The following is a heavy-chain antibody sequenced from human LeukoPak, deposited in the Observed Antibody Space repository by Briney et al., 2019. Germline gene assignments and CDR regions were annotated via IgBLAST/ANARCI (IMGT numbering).Heavy chain of an antibody. CDR1: GGSISSGDYY. CDR2: IYYSGST. CDR3: ARSGYSYGYGRYHFDP. D-gene: IGHD5-18*01. J-gene: IGHJ5*02. Sequence: PSETLSLTCTVSGGSISSGDYYWSWIRQPPGKGLEWIGYIYYSGSTYYNPSLKSRVTISVDTSKNQFSLKLSSVTAADTAVYYCARSGYSYGYGRYHFDPWGQGTLVTVSS. V-gene: IGHV4-30-4*01.